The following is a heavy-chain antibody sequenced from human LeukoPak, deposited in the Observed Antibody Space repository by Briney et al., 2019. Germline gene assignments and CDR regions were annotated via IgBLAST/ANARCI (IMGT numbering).Heavy chain of an antibody. D-gene: IGHD6-13*01. CDR3: ARNFIAAVATDAFDL. V-gene: IGHV3-30*14. J-gene: IGHJ3*01. CDR1: GFTFSSYA. Sequence: GRSLRLSCAASGFTFSSYAMHWVRQAPGKGLEWVAVISYDGSNKYYADSVKGRFTISRDNSKNTLYFQMNSLRAEDTAVYYCARNFIAAVATDAFDLWGQGTMVTVSS. CDR2: ISYDGSNK.